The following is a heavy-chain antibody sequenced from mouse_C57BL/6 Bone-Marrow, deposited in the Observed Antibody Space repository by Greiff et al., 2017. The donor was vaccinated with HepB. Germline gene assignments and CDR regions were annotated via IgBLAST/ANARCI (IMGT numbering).Heavy chain of an antibody. V-gene: IGHV1-80*01. CDR3: SLTTVVAH. J-gene: IGHJ2*01. Sequence: QVQLQQSGAELVKPGASVKISCKASGYAFSSYWMNWVKQRPGKGLEWIGQIYPGDGDTEYASKFQGKATITADTSSNTAYLQLSSLTSEDTAVYYCSLTTVVAHWGQGTTLTVSS. CDR2: IYPGDGDT. CDR1: GYAFSSYW. D-gene: IGHD1-1*01.